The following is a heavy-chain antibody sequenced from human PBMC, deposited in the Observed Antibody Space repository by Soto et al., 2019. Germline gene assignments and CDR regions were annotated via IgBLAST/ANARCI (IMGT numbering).Heavy chain of an antibody. V-gene: IGHV3-7*01. D-gene: IGHD3-22*01. CDR1: GFTFSSDW. CDR2: IKQDGSEK. CDR3: VRDQDGRGYSVFNH. J-gene: IGHJ4*02. Sequence: GGALRVSCAAPGFTFSSDWMSWGRQAPGKGLEWVANIKQDGSEKYYVDSVKGRFTISRDNAKNSLYLQMNSLRAEDTAVYFCVRDQDGRGYSVFNHWGQGTQVTVSS.